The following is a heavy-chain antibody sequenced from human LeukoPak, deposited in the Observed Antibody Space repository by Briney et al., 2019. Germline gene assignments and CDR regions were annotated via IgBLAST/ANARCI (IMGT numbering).Heavy chain of an antibody. J-gene: IGHJ4*02. CDR3: ARDQYYYDSSGSDY. CDR2: IWYDGTNK. D-gene: IGHD3-22*01. Sequence: GGSLRLSCAASGFPFSVYGMHWVRQAPGKGLEWVAVIWYDGTNKDYAASVKGRFTISRDNSKNTLYLQMNSLRPEDTAVYYCARDQYYYDSSGSDYWGQGTLVTVSA. CDR1: GFPFSVYG. V-gene: IGHV3-33*01.